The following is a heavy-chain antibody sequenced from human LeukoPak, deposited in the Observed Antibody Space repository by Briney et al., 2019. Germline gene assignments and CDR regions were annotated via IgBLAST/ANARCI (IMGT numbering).Heavy chain of an antibody. CDR2: ISSSSSYI. CDR1: GFTFSSYS. Sequence: GGSLRLSCAASGFTFSSYSMNWVRQAPGKGLEWVSSISSSSSYIYYADSVKGRFTISRDNSKNTLYLQMNSLRAEDTAVYYCAKDQMASSGLSDYFDYWGQGTLVTVSS. D-gene: IGHD6-19*01. J-gene: IGHJ4*02. V-gene: IGHV3-21*04. CDR3: AKDQMASSGLSDYFDY.